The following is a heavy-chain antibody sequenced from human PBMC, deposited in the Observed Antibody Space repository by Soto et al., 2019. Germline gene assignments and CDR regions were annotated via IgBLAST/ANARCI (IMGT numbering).Heavy chain of an antibody. V-gene: IGHV3-48*02. J-gene: IGHJ6*02. Sequence: EVQLVESGGGLVQPGGSLRLSCAASGFTFSSYSMNWVRQAPGKGLEWVSYISSSSSTIYYADSVKGRFTISRDNAKNSLYLQMYSLRDEDTAVYYCARDQRFGEAVYYYYYYCMDVWGQGTTVTVSS. CDR2: ISSSSSTI. CDR3: ARDQRFGEAVYYYYYYCMDV. CDR1: GFTFSSYS. D-gene: IGHD3-10*01.